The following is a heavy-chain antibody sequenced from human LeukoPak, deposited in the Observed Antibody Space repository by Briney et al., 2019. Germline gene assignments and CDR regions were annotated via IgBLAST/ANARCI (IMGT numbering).Heavy chain of an antibody. D-gene: IGHD6-6*01. V-gene: IGHV3-23*01. Sequence: PGGSLRLSCAASGFTFSSYAMSWVRQAPGKGLEWVSAISGSGGSTYYADSVKGRFTISRDNSKNTLYLQMNSLRAEDTAVYYCAKSGYSSSSSRYFDYWGQGTLVTVSS. CDR1: GFTFSSYA. CDR3: AKSGYSSSSSRYFDY. J-gene: IGHJ4*02. CDR2: ISGSGGST.